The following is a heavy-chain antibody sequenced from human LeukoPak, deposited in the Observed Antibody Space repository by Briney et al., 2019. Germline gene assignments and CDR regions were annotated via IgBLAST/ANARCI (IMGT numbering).Heavy chain of an antibody. CDR1: GFTFSSYS. CDR3: ARGGGSGRWGSGLDM. D-gene: IGHD6-19*01. V-gene: IGHV3-21*01. J-gene: IGHJ3*02. Sequence: GGSLRLSCAASGFTFSSYSMNWVRQAPGKGLEWVSSISSSSSYIYYADSVKGRFTISRDNAKNSLYLQMNSLRDEDTAVYYCARGGGSGRWGSGLDMWGQGTMVTVSS. CDR2: ISSSSSYI.